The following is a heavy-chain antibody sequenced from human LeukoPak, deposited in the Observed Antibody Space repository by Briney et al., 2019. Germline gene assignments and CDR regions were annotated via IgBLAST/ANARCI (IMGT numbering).Heavy chain of an antibody. CDR2: INHSGST. Sequence: SETLSLTCAVYGGSFSGYYWSWIRQPPGKGLEWIGEINHSGSTNYNPSLKSRVTISVDTSKNQFSLKLSSVTAADTAVYYCARGGYSMAARWFDPWGQGTLVTVSS. J-gene: IGHJ5*02. CDR1: GGSFSGYY. V-gene: IGHV4-34*01. CDR3: ARGGYSMAARWFDP. D-gene: IGHD4-11*01.